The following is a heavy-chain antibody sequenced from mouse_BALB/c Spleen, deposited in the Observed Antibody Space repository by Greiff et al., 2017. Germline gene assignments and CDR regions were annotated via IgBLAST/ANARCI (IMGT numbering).Heavy chain of an antibody. CDR3: ARKGGYYDAMDY. J-gene: IGHJ4*01. CDR2: ISSGGST. Sequence: EVKVVESGGGLVKPGGSLKLSCAASGFTFSSYAMSWVRQTPEKRLEWVASISSGGSTYYPDSVKGRFTISRDNARNILYLQMSSLRSEDTAMYYCARKGGYYDAMDYWGQGTSVTVSS. CDR1: GFTFSSYA. D-gene: IGHD2-2*01. V-gene: IGHV5-6-5*01.